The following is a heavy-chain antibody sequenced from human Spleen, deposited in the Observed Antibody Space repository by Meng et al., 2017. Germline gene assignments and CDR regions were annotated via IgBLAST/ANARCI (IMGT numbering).Heavy chain of an antibody. CDR2: MHHGGST. CDR3: AREKGYYDSSGYHSFDP. Sequence: SETLSLTCTVSASSISGAYYWGWIRQPPGKGLEWVGSMHHGGSTYYNPSLKSRVTISVDTSKSQFSLNLRFVAAADTAVYYCAREKGYYDSSGYHSFDPWGQGTLVTVSS. D-gene: IGHD3-22*01. J-gene: IGHJ5*02. CDR1: ASSISGAYY. V-gene: IGHV4-38-2*02.